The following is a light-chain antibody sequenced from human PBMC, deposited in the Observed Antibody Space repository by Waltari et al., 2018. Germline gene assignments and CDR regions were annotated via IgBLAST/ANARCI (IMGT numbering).Light chain of an antibody. CDR3: CSYAGNYIHVL. Sequence: QSALTQPASVSGSPGQSITISCTGTSSDVGGYNSVSWYQPHPGKAPKVIIYDVSQRPSGVSNRFSGSKSGNTASLTISGLQPEDEADYFCCSYAGNYIHVLFGGGTKLTVL. CDR1: SSDVGGYNS. V-gene: IGLV2-23*02. J-gene: IGLJ2*01. CDR2: DVS.